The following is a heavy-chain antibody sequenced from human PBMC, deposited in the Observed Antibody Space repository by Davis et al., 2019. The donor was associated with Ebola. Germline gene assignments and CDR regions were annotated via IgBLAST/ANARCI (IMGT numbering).Heavy chain of an antibody. CDR1: GGSISSGGYY. CDR3: ARTPGTTGPHYYYYYMDV. J-gene: IGHJ6*03. Sequence: PSETLSLTCTVSGGSISSGGYYWSWIRQHPGKGLEWIGYIYYSGSTYYNPSLKSRVTISVDTSKNQFSLKLSSVTAADTAVYYCARTPGTTGPHYYYYYMDVWGKGTTVTVSS. V-gene: IGHV4-31*03. CDR2: IYYSGST. D-gene: IGHD4-11*01.